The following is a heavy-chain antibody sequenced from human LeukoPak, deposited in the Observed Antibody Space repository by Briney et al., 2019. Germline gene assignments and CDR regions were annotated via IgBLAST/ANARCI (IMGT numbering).Heavy chain of an antibody. D-gene: IGHD6-13*01. Sequence: GGSLRLSCAASRFTFSSYSMNWVRQAPGKGLEWVSSISSSSSYIYYADSVKGRFTISRDNAKNSLYLQMNSLRAEDTAVYYCARDGYSSSWENWFDPWGQGTLVTVSS. J-gene: IGHJ5*02. CDR2: ISSSSSYI. CDR3: ARDGYSSSWENWFDP. CDR1: RFTFSSYS. V-gene: IGHV3-21*01.